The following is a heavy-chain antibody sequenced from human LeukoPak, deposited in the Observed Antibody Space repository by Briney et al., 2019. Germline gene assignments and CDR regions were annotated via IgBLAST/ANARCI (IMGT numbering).Heavy chain of an antibody. Sequence: ASVKVSCKASGYTFIDYYMHWVRQAPGQGLEWIGWISPNSGGTKSVQKFQGRVTMTNDTSITTVYMELSGLSFDDTAVYYCARGGGRYSVDYWGQGTLVIVSS. CDR2: ISPNSGGT. CDR1: GYTFIDYY. V-gene: IGHV1-2*02. CDR3: ARGGGRYSVDY. D-gene: IGHD1-26*01. J-gene: IGHJ4*02.